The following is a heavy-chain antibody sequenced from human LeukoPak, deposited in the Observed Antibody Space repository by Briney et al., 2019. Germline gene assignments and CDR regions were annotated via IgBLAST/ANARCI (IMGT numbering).Heavy chain of an antibody. V-gene: IGHV3-7*04. CDR2: IKQDGSEK. D-gene: IGHD3-10*01. Sequence: GGSLRLSCAASGFTFSSYAMSWVRQAPGKGLEWVANIKQDGSEKYYVDSVKGRFTISRDNAKNSLYLQMNSLRAEDTAVYYCARDPGSGSYLTFFDYWGQGTLVTVSS. CDR1: GFTFSSYA. J-gene: IGHJ4*02. CDR3: ARDPGSGSYLTFFDY.